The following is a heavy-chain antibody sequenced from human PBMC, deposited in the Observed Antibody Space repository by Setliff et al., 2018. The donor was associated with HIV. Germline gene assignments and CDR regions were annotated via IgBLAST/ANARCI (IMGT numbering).Heavy chain of an antibody. V-gene: IGHV3-7*03. Sequence: GGSLRLSCAASGVTFSQYWMTWVRQAPGKGLEWVANIKRDGSEIYYVDSVKGRFSISRDNAKNSLYLQMNSLRAEDTAVYYCARDNGGQARDYWGPGTLVTVSS. CDR3: ARDNGGQARDY. CDR2: IKRDGSEI. CDR1: GVTFSQYW. J-gene: IGHJ4*02. D-gene: IGHD4-17*01.